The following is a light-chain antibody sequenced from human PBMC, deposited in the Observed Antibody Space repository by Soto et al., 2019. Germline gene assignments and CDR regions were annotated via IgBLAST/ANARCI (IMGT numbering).Light chain of an antibody. CDR3: QQYSSSSRK. CDR2: VAS. Sequence: VVLTPSPDTLSLSPGARATLSCRSSQTVRNNFLAWYQQKPGQAPRLLISVASSRATGIPDRFSGSGSGTDFSLTISRLEPEDFAVYYCQQYSSSSRKFGQGTKVDIK. V-gene: IGKV3-20*01. J-gene: IGKJ1*01. CDR1: QTVRNNF.